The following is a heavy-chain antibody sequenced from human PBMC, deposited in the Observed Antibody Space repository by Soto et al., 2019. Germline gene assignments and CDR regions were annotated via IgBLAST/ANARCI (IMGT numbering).Heavy chain of an antibody. Sequence: EVQLLESGGGLVQPGGSLRLSCDASGFTFSSYAISWVRQAPGKGLEWVSAIGVSGDTTYYADSVKGRFTISRDNSKNTLYLTRGSLGDSEADVYYSAEVLCFRGVNSLYWGQGTLVTVSS. D-gene: IGHD3-10*01. CDR3: AEVLCFRGVNSLY. CDR1: GFTFSSYA. CDR2: IGVSGDTT. J-gene: IGHJ4*02. V-gene: IGHV3-23*01.